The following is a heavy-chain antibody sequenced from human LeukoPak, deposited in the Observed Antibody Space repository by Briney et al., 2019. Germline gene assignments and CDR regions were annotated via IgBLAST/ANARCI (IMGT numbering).Heavy chain of an antibody. J-gene: IGHJ4*02. D-gene: IGHD6-19*01. CDR1: GGSISSGGYY. CDR2: IYYSGST. CDR3: ARVAGTSNFDY. V-gene: IGHV4-31*03. Sequence: SETLSLTCTVSGGSISSGGYYWSWIGQHPGKGLEWIGYIYYSGSTYYNPSLKSRVTISVDTSKNQFSLKLSSVTAADTAVYYCARVAGTSNFDYWGQGTLVTVSS.